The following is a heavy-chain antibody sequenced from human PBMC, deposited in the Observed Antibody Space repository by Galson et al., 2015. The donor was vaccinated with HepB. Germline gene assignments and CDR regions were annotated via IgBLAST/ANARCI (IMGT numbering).Heavy chain of an antibody. CDR3: ARDPYCGGDCYSRVQRGGFDY. J-gene: IGHJ4*02. V-gene: IGHV1-46*04. CDR1: GYTFTSYY. Sequence: SVKVSCKASGYTFTSYYMHWVRQAPGQGLEWMGIISPSGGSTSYAQKLQGRVTMTRDTSTSTVYMELSSLRSEDTAVYYCARDPYCGGDCYSRVQRGGFDYWGQGTLVTVSS. CDR2: ISPSGGST. D-gene: IGHD2-21*02.